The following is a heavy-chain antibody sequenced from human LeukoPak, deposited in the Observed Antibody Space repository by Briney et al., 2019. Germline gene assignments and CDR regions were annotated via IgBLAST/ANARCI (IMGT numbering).Heavy chain of an antibody. V-gene: IGHV3-48*04. CDR2: ISSSGDTI. CDR1: GFTVRSNF. CDR3: AREMDYYDSRPIDY. Sequence: GGSLRLSCAASGFTVRSNFMNWVRQAPGKGLEWVSYISSSGDTIYYADSVNGRFTISRDSAKNSLYLQMNSLRAEDTAVYYCAREMDYYDSRPIDYWGQGTLVTVSS. D-gene: IGHD3-22*01. J-gene: IGHJ4*02.